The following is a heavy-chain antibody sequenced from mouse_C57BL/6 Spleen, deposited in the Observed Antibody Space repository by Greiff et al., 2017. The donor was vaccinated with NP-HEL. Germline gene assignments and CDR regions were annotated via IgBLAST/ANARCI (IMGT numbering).Heavy chain of an antibody. Sequence: QVQLQQPGAELVKPGASVKLSCKASGYTFTSYWIHWVKQRPGQGLEWIGMIHPNSGSTNYNEKFKSKATLTVDKSSSTAYMQLSSLTSEDSAVYCGARGGTTVPYWYFDVWGTGTTVTVAS. CDR3: ARGGTTVPYWYFDV. CDR2: IHPNSGST. J-gene: IGHJ1*03. V-gene: IGHV1-64*01. CDR1: GYTFTSYW. D-gene: IGHD1-1*01.